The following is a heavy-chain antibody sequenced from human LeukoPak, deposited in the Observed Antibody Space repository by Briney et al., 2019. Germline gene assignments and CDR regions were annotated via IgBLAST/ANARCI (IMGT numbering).Heavy chain of an antibody. Sequence: GGSLRLSCAASGLTFSSYSMNWVRRAPGKGLEWVSSISSSSSYIYYADSVKGRFTISRDNAKNSLYLQMNSLRAEDTAVYYCASVTLRYCSGGSCYPDYWGQGTLVTVSS. CDR2: ISSSSSYI. V-gene: IGHV3-21*01. CDR1: GLTFSSYS. CDR3: ASVTLRYCSGGSCYPDY. D-gene: IGHD2-15*01. J-gene: IGHJ4*02.